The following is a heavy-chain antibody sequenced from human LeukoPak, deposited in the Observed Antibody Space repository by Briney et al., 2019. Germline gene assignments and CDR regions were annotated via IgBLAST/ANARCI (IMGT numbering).Heavy chain of an antibody. CDR2: ISWNSGNI. V-gene: IGHV3-9*01. J-gene: IGHJ4*02. CDR3: ARDGSDILGDY. D-gene: IGHD3-9*01. CDR1: GFTFDDYA. Sequence: GRSLRLSCVASGFTFDDYAMHWVRQAPGKGLEWVSGISWNSGNIGYADSVRGRFTISRDNAKNSLYLQMNSLRAEDTAVYSCARDGSDILGDYWGQGTLVTVSS.